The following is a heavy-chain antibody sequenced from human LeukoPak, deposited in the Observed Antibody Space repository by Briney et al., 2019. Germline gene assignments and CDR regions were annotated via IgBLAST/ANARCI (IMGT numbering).Heavy chain of an antibody. CDR1: GYIFTSYY. CDR2: INPSGGST. Sequence: ASVKVSCKASGYIFTSYYLLWVRQAPGQGLEWMGIINPSGGSTSYAQKFQGRVTMTRDMSTSTVYMELSSLRSEDTAVYYCARVDRSLWHAGFDYWGQGTLVSVSS. V-gene: IGHV1-46*01. D-gene: IGHD3-10*01. CDR3: ARVDRSLWHAGFDY. J-gene: IGHJ4*02.